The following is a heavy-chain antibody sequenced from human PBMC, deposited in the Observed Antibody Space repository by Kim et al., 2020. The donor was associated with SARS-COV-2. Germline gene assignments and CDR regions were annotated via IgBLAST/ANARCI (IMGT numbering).Heavy chain of an antibody. CDR3: ARERVSAMIGVGSFDY. D-gene: IGHD3-22*01. V-gene: IGHV4-31*03. J-gene: IGHJ4*02. CDR1: GGSISSVGYY. CDR2: INYSGSS. Sequence: SETLSLTCTVSGGSISSVGYYWSWIRQHPGKGLEWIGYINYSGSSYYNPSLKSRVTISVDTSKNQFSLKLSSVLAADTAVYYCARERVSAMIGVGSFDYWGQGTQVTVSS.